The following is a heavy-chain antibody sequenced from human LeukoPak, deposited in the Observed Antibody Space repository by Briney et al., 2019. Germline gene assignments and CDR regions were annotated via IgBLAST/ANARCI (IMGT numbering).Heavy chain of an antibody. J-gene: IGHJ4*02. D-gene: IGHD6-19*01. CDR1: GFTFSSYG. CDR3: ARDYIAVALEY. CDR2: IWYDGSNK. V-gene: IGHV3-33*01. Sequence: PGGSVRLSCAASGFTFSSYGMHWVRQAPGKGLEWVAVIWYDGSNKYYADSVKGRFTISRDNSKNTLYLQMNSLRAEDTAVYYCARDYIAVALEYWGQGTLVTVSS.